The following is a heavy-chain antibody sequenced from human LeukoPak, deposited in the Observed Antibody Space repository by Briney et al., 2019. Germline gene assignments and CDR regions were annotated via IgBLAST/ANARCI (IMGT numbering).Heavy chain of an antibody. J-gene: IGHJ3*02. CDR1: GSTFSNAW. V-gene: IGHV3-15*01. CDR3: TTDEITMIVVVISDDAFDI. Sequence: GGSLRLSCAASGSTFSNAWMSWVRQAPRKGLEWVGRIKSKTDGGTTDYAAPVKGRFTISRDDSKSTLYLQMNSLKTEDTAVYYCTTDEITMIVVVISDDAFDIWGQGTMVTVSS. D-gene: IGHD3-22*01. CDR2: IKSKTDGGTT.